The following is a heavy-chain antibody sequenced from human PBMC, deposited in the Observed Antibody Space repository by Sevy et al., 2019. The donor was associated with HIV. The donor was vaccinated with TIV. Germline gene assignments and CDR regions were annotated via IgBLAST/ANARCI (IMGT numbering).Heavy chain of an antibody. V-gene: IGHV3-23*01. Sequence: YLGGSLRLSCEASGFTFSKYSMSWVRQAPGKGLEWVSTFSFGCGRINYADSVKGRFTISRDDSKNTLYLQMNSLRAEDTAVYYCAREGCTKPHDYWGQGTLVTVSS. J-gene: IGHJ4*02. CDR3: AREGCTKPHDY. CDR1: GFTFSKYS. CDR2: FSFGCGRI. D-gene: IGHD2-8*01.